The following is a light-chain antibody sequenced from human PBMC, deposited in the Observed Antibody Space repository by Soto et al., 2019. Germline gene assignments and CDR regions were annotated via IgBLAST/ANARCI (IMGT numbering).Light chain of an antibody. V-gene: IGKV4-1*01. Sequence: DIVMTQSPDSLAVSLGERATINCKSSQSVLYSSNNKDYLAWYQQKPGQSPKVLIYWSSTRASGVPDRFSGSGSGTDFTLTISSLQAEDVAVYYCQQYYTTPRTFGQGTKVEIK. J-gene: IGKJ1*01. CDR1: QSVLYSSNNKDY. CDR2: WSS. CDR3: QQYYTTPRT.